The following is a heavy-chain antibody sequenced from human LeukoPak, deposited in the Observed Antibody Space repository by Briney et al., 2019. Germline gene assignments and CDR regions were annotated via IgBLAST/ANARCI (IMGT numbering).Heavy chain of an antibody. V-gene: IGHV4-38-2*02. CDR2: IYHSGST. CDR1: GFSITSGFY. J-gene: IGHJ5*02. CDR3: AASKGSYNWFDP. Sequence: PSETPSLTCTVSGFSITSGFYWGWIRQPPGKGLEWIGSIYHSGSTYYNPSLKSRVTISVDTSKNQFFLKLSSVTAADTAMYYCAASKGSYNWFDPWGQGTLVTVSS.